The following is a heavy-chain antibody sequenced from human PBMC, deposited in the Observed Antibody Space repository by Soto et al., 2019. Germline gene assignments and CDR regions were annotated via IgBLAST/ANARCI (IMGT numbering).Heavy chain of an antibody. CDR3: AKVMVKNWFDP. V-gene: IGHV3-33*06. J-gene: IGHJ5*02. Sequence: GSLRLSCAASGFTFSSYGMHWVRQAPGKGLEWVAVIWYDGSNKYYADSVKGRFTISRDNSKNTLYLQMSSLRAEDTAVYYCAKVMVKNWFDPWGQGTLVTVSS. D-gene: IGHD5-18*01. CDR1: GFTFSSYG. CDR2: IWYDGSNK.